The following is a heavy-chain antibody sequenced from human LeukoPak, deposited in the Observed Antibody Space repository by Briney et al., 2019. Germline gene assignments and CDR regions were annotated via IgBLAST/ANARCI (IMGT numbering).Heavy chain of an antibody. J-gene: IGHJ4*02. CDR3: ARGRGSSWYYFDS. CDR1: GDSISNYY. CDR2: IHYSGHT. V-gene: IGHV4-59*12. Sequence: SETLSLTCTVSGDSISNYYWSWIRQPPGKGLEWIAYIHYSGHTNSNPSLKSRVTISIDTSKSQFSLNLSSVTAADTAVYYCARGRGSSWYYFDSWGQGTLVTVSS. D-gene: IGHD6-13*01.